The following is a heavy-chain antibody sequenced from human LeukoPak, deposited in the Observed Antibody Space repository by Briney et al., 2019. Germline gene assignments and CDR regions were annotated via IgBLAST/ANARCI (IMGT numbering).Heavy chain of an antibody. Sequence: ASVKVSCKASGYTFTSYYMHWVRQAPGQGLEWMGIINPSGGSTSYAQKFQGRVTMTRDTSTSTVYMELSSLRSEDTAVYYCARMLGYYDILTGYYKVGWFDPWGQGTLVTVSS. CDR2: INPSGGST. CDR1: GYTFTSYY. J-gene: IGHJ5*02. D-gene: IGHD3-9*01. CDR3: ARMLGYYDILTGYYKVGWFDP. V-gene: IGHV1-46*01.